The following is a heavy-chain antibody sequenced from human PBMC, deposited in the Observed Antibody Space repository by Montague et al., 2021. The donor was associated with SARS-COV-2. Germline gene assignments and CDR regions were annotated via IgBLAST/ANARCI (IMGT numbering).Heavy chain of an antibody. D-gene: IGHD3-10*01. Sequence: PALVKPTQTLTLTRTFSGFSLSTSGVGVGWIRQPPGKALEWLALIYWNDDKRYSPSLKSRLTITKGTSKNQVVLTMTNMDPVDTATYYCAHRLPGFQWFGEDTFDYWGQGTLVTVSS. CDR3: AHRLPGFQWFGEDTFDY. CDR1: GFSLSTSGVG. V-gene: IGHV2-5*01. J-gene: IGHJ4*02. CDR2: IYWNDDK.